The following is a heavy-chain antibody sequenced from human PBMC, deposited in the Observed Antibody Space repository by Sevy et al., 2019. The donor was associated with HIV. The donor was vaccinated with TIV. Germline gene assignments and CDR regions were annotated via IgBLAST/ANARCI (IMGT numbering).Heavy chain of an antibody. Sequence: SETLSLTCTVSGGSISSSSYYWGWIRQPPGKGLEWIGSICYSRSSYYNPSLKSQVTISVDTSKNQFSLKLSSMTAADTAVYYCARVRLRDSRYYYYYGMDVWGQGTTVTVSS. CDR3: ARVRLRDSRYYYYYGMDV. J-gene: IGHJ6*01. V-gene: IGHV4-39*01. D-gene: IGHD2-15*01. CDR2: ICYSRSS. CDR1: GGSISSSSYY.